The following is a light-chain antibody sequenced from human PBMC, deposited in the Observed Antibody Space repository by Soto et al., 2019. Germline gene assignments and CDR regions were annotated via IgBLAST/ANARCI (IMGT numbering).Light chain of an antibody. J-gene: IGLJ3*02. Sequence: QSVLTQPPSVSGAPGQRVTISCTGSSCNIGAGYDVHWYQQLPGTAPKLLIYGNNNRPSGVPDRFSGSKSGTSASLAITGLQAEDEADYYCQSYDSSLSGSKVFGGGTKLTVL. V-gene: IGLV1-40*01. CDR1: SCNIGAGYD. CDR2: GNN. CDR3: QSYDSSLSGSKV.